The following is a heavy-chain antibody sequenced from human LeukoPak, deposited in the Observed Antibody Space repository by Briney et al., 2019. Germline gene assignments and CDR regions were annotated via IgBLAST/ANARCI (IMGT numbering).Heavy chain of an antibody. CDR3: VSLPRTTVTTSGDY. Sequence: GGSLRLSCSASGFTFSSHAMHWVRQAPGKGLEYVSAISGSGGATYYADSVKGRFTISRDNSKNTLYLQMSSLRPEDTAVYYCVSLPRTTVTTSGDYWGQGTLVTVSS. CDR2: ISGSGGAT. V-gene: IGHV3-64D*06. J-gene: IGHJ4*02. D-gene: IGHD4-17*01. CDR1: GFTFSSHA.